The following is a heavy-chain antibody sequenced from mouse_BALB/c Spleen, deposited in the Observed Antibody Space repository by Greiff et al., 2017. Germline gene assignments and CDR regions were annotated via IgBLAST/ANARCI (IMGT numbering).Heavy chain of an antibody. Sequence: VKVEESGPGLVQPSQSLSITCTVSGFSLTSYGVHWVRQSPGKGLEWLGVIWSGGSTDYNAAFISRLSISKDNSTSQVFFKMNSLQANDTAIYYCAYGNYAPYYAMDYWGQGTSVTVSS. CDR3: AYGNYAPYYAMDY. J-gene: IGHJ4*01. CDR1: GFSLTSYG. D-gene: IGHD2-1*01. CDR2: IWSGGST. V-gene: IGHV2-2*02.